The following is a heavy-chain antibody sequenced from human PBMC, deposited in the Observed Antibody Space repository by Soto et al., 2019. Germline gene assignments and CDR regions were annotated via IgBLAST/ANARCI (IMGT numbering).Heavy chain of an antibody. D-gene: IGHD6-19*01. CDR3: ESGGGITVAGTKYLYYYGMDV. Sequence: QVQLVQSGAEVKKPGSSVKVSCKASGGTFSSYAISWVRQAPGQGLEWMGGIIPIFGTANYAQKFQGRVTITADKSTSTAYVEVSSVSADDTDVYYGESGGGITVAGTKYLYYYGMDVWGEGATVTV. J-gene: IGHJ6*02. V-gene: IGHV1-69*06. CDR1: GGTFSSYA. CDR2: IIPIFGTA.